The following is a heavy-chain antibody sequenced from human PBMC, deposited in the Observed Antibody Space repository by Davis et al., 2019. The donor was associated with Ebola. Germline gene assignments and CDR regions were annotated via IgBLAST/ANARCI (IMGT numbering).Heavy chain of an antibody. Sequence: PGGSLRLSCAASGFTFSNFYMSWVRPAPGKGLEWVGKIKEDGSEKFYLESVKGRFTISRDNARNSVYLQMNNLRGEDTAVYYCAKDSGWQMSPWGQGTLVTVSS. D-gene: IGHD6-19*01. CDR2: IKEDGSEK. J-gene: IGHJ5*02. CDR1: GFTFSNFY. V-gene: IGHV3-7*01. CDR3: AKDSGWQMSP.